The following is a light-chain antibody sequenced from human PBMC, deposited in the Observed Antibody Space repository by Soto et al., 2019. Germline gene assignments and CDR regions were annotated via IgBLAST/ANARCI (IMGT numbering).Light chain of an antibody. Sequence: DIVLTHSPDSLAVSLGERATINCKSSQSVLYSPNNKNCIAWYQQIPGQPPKLLVHWTSTRKSGVPDRFSGSGSGTDFTLTISSLQAEDVAVYYCQQYLSTPLTFGGGTKVDIK. V-gene: IGKV4-1*01. J-gene: IGKJ4*01. CDR1: QSVLYSPNNKNC. CDR3: QQYLSTPLT. CDR2: WTS.